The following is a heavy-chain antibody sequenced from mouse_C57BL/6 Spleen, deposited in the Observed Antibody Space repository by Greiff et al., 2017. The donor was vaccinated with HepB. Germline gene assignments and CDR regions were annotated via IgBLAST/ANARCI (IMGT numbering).Heavy chain of an antibody. CDR1: GSTFPSYW. Sequence: QVQLQQPGAELVKPGASVKMSCTASGSTFPSYWLTWVKQRPGQGLEWIGDIYPGSGSINYNEKFKSKATLTVDTSSSTAYMPHSSLTSADSAVYYCARGGLLRGAYWGQGTLVTVSA. V-gene: IGHV1-55*01. J-gene: IGHJ3*01. CDR2: IYPGSGSI. D-gene: IGHD1-1*01. CDR3: ARGGLLRGAY.